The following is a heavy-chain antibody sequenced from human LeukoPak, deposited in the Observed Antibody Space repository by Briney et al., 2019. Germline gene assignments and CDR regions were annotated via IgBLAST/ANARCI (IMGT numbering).Heavy chain of an antibody. CDR1: GGSISSGGYS. J-gene: IGHJ5*02. CDR3: ARAGGRYWFDP. V-gene: IGHV4-30-2*01. Sequence: SQTLSLTCAVSGGSISSGGYSWSWIRQPPGKGLEWIGYIYHSGSTYYNLSLKSRVTISVDRSKNQFSLKLSSVTAADTAVYYCARAGGRYWFDPWGQGTLVTVSS. CDR2: IYHSGST.